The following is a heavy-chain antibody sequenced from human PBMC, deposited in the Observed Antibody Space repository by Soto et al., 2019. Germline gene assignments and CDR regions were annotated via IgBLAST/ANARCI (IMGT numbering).Heavy chain of an antibody. V-gene: IGHV3-30*18. D-gene: IGHD3-22*01. CDR2: ISYDGSNK. CDR3: AKEYYYDSSGYYLYYFDY. J-gene: IGHJ4*02. CDR1: GFTFSSYG. Sequence: PGGSLRLSCAASGFTFSSYGMHWVRQAPGKGLEWVAVISYDGSNKYYADSVKGRFTISRDNSKNTLYLQMNSLRAEDTAVYYCAKEYYYDSSGYYLYYFDYWGQGTLVTVSS.